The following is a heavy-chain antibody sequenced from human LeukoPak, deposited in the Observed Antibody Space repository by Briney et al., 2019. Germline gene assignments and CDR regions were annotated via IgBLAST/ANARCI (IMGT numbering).Heavy chain of an antibody. J-gene: IGHJ4*02. V-gene: IGHV3-53*01. D-gene: IGHD6-13*01. CDR2: IYSGGST. Sequence: GGSLRLSCAASGFTLSNNYMSWVRQAPGKGLEWVSVIYSGGSTYYADSVKGRFTIYRDNSKNTVYLQMNSLRAEDTAVFYCARGPNIATGGSFDYWGQGTLVTVSS. CDR1: GFTLSNNY. CDR3: ARGPNIATGGSFDY.